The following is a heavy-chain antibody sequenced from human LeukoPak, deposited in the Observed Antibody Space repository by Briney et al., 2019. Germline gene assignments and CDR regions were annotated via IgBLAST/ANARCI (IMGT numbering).Heavy chain of an antibody. J-gene: IGHJ4*02. CDR2: IYTSGST. D-gene: IGHD6-19*01. V-gene: IGHV4-4*07. Sequence: SETLSLTCTVSGGSISSYYWSWIRQPAGKGLEWIGRIYTSGSTNYNPSLKSRVTISVDTSKNQFSLKLSSVTAADTAVYYCARLSTQWLVPYFDYWGQGTLVTVSS. CDR3: ARLSTQWLVPYFDY. CDR1: GGSISSYY.